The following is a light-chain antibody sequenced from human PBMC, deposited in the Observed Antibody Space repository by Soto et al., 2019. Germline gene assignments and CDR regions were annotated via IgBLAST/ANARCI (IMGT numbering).Light chain of an antibody. CDR1: QSINTW. V-gene: IGKV1-5*03. Sequence: DIQMTQSPSTLSASVGDRVTITCRASQSINTWLAWYQQKPGKAPKFLIYKAPSLESGVPSRFSGSGSGTEFTLTISSLQPDDFATYYCQQYKSYPYTFGQGTRLEIK. J-gene: IGKJ2*01. CDR2: KAP. CDR3: QQYKSYPYT.